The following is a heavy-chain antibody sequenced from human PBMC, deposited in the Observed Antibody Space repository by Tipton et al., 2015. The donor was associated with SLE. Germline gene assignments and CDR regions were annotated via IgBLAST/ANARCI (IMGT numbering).Heavy chain of an antibody. V-gene: IGHV1-2*02. J-gene: IGHJ3*02. D-gene: IGHD3-22*01. CDR1: GYTFTGYY. CDR2: INPNSGGT. Sequence: QLVQSGPEVKKPGASVKVSCKASGYTFTGYYMHWVRQAPGQGLEWMGWINPNSGGTNYAQKFQGRVTMTRDTSISTAYMELSRLRSDDTAVYYCARDWWYYDSSGYPEGAFDIWGQGTMVTVSS. CDR3: ARDWWYYDSSGYPEGAFDI.